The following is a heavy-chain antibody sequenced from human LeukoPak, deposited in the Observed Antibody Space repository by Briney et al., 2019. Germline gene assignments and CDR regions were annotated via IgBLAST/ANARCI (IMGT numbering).Heavy chain of an antibody. CDR3: ARVIRGSYIDY. D-gene: IGHD3-10*01. CDR2: IIPILGIA. J-gene: IGHJ4*02. CDR1: GGTFSSYA. Sequence: GASVKVSCKASGGTFSSYAISWVRQAPGQGLEWMGRIIPILGIANYAQKFQGRVTITADKSTSTAYMELSSLRSEDTAVYYCARVIRGSYIDYWGQGTLVTVSS. V-gene: IGHV1-69*04.